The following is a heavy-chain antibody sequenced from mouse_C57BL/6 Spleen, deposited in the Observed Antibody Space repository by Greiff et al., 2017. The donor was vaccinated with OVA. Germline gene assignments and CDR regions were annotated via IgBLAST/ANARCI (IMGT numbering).Heavy chain of an antibody. J-gene: IGHJ4*01. CDR1: GFTFSSYG. D-gene: IGHD2-3*01. V-gene: IGHV5-6*01. Sequence: VQLKESGGDLVKPGGSLKLSCAASGFTFSSYGMSWVRQTPDKRLEWVATISSGGSYTYYPDSVKGRFTISRDNAKNTLYLQMSSLKSEDTAMYYCARLRDGYYHYAMDYWGQGTSVTVSS. CDR3: ARLRDGYYHYAMDY. CDR2: ISSGGSYT.